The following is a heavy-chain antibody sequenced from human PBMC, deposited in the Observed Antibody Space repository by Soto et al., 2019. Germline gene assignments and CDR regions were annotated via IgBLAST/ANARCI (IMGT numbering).Heavy chain of an antibody. CDR2: FDPEDGET. J-gene: IGHJ5*02. CDR3: ATAGILGATGTRFYWFDP. CDR1: GYTLTELS. Sequence: ASVKVSCKVSGYTLTELSMHWVRQAPGKGLEWMGGFDPEDGETIYAQKFQGRVTMTEDTSTDTAYMELSSLRSEDTAVYYCATAGILGATGTRFYWFDPWGQGTLVTVSS. V-gene: IGHV1-24*01. D-gene: IGHD1-7*01.